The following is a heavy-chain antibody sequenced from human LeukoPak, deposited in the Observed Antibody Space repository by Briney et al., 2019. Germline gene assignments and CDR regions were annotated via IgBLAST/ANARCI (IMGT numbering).Heavy chain of an antibody. CDR3: ASTYYYDSSGLYGGYFDY. D-gene: IGHD3-22*01. CDR2: IIPILGIA. V-gene: IGHV1-69*04. Sequence: ASVKVSCKASGGTFSSYAISWVRQAPGQGLEWMGRIIPILGIANYAQKFQGRVTITADKSTSTAYMELSSLRSEDTAVYYCASTYYYDSSGLYGGYFDYWGQGTLVTVPS. CDR1: GGTFSSYA. J-gene: IGHJ4*02.